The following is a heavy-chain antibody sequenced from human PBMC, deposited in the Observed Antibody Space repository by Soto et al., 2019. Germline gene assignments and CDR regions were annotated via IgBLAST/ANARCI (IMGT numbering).Heavy chain of an antibody. Sequence: EVQLLESGGGLVKPGRTLRLSCTASGFTFGDYTMAWFRQAPGGGLEWVSFIRSKAYGGTKEYAASVKGRFTISRDDSKSIAYLQMNRLQSEDTAVYYCARDVASYDYGDFYGMDVWGQGTTVTVSS. CDR1: GFTFGDYT. CDR2: IRSKAYGGTK. CDR3: ARDVASYDYGDFYGMDV. V-gene: IGHV3-49*05. J-gene: IGHJ6*02. D-gene: IGHD4-17*01.